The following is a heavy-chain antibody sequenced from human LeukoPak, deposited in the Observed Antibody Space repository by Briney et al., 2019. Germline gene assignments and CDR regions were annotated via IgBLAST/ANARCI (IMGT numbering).Heavy chain of an antibody. V-gene: IGHV3-21*01. CDR1: GFTFSSYS. CDR3: ARVWFGDPVFDP. J-gene: IGHJ5*02. D-gene: IGHD3-10*01. Sequence: GGSLRLSCAASGFTFSSYSMNWVRQAPGKGLEWVSSISSSSSYIYYADSVKGRFTISRDNAKNSLYLQMNSLRAEDTAVYYCARVWFGDPVFDPWGQGTLVTVSS. CDR2: ISSSSSYI.